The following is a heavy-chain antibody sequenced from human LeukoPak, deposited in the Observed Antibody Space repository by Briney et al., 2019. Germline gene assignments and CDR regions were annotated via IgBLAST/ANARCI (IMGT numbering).Heavy chain of an antibody. CDR1: GFTFSSYE. J-gene: IGHJ4*02. CDR3: ARSTRYYGDLYDY. Sequence: GGSLRLSCAASGFTFSSYEMNWVRQAPGKGPEWGSYISSSGGTIYYADSVKGRFTISRDNAKNSLYLQMSSLRAEDTAVYYCARSTRYYGDLYDYWGQGTLVTVSS. CDR2: ISSSGGTI. V-gene: IGHV3-48*03. D-gene: IGHD4-17*01.